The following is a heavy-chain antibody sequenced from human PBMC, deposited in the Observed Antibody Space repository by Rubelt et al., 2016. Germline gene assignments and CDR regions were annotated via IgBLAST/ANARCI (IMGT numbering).Heavy chain of an antibody. CDR3: ARAVDIAVAGTFWLDY. Sequence: QVQLVQSGAEVKKPGSSVKVSCKASGGTFSSYAISWVRQAPGQGLEWMGGIIPIFGTANYAKKFQGRVTITADKSTGTAYMGLSSLRSEDTAVYYCARAVDIAVAGTFWLDYWGQGTLVTVSS. D-gene: IGHD6-19*01. CDR1: GGTFSSYA. J-gene: IGHJ4*02. V-gene: IGHV1-69*06. CDR2: IIPIFGTA.